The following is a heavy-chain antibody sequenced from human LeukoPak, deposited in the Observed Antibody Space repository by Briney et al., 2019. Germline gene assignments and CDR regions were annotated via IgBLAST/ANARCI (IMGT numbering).Heavy chain of an antibody. J-gene: IGHJ5*02. CDR3: ARQDIVVVPAAIANWFDP. D-gene: IGHD2-2*01. Sequence: SETLSLTCTVSGYSISSGYYWGWIRQPPGKGLEWIGSIYYSGSTYYNPSLKSRVTISVDTSKNQFSLKLSSVTAADTAVYYCARQDIVVVPAAIANWFDPWGQGTLVTVSS. CDR2: IYYSGST. CDR1: GYSISSGYY. V-gene: IGHV4-38-2*02.